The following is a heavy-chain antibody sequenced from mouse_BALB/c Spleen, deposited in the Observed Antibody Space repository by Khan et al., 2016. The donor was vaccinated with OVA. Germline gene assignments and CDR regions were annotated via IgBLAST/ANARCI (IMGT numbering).Heavy chain of an antibody. V-gene: IGHV3-8*02. CDR2: ITYCGNT. CDR3: ARSYGSWAMDY. Sequence: VQLKQSGPSLVKPSQTLSLTCSVTGDSITSGFWNWIRKFLGNKFEYMGYITYCGNTYYNPSLKSRISITRDTSKSQYYLQLNSVTTEDTATYYCARSYGSWAMDYWGQGTSVTVSS. J-gene: IGHJ4*01. CDR1: GDSITSGF. D-gene: IGHD1-1*01.